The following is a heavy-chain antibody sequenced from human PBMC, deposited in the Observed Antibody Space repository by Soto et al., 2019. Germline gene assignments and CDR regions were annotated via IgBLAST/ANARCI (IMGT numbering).Heavy chain of an antibody. V-gene: IGHV3-74*01. Sequence: EVQLVESGGGLVQPGGALRLSCAASGFTFSSYWIHWVRQAPGKGLLWVSRIRTNGGSTSYADSVKGRFTISRDNAKNTLYLQMNRLRAEDTAVYECASGGVAGSVTYYNDNWGRGTLVTVSS. CDR1: GFTFSSYW. CDR3: ASGGVAGSVTYYNDN. D-gene: IGHD3-10*01. CDR2: IRTNGGST. J-gene: IGHJ1*01.